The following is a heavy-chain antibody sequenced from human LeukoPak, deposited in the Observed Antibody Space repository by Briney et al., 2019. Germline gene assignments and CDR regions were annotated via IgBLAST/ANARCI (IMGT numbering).Heavy chain of an antibody. V-gene: IGHV3-48*03. D-gene: IGHD2-2*03. CDR1: GFIFSSYE. J-gene: IGHJ1*01. CDR2: ISSAGSPI. Sequence: GGSLRLSCAASGFIFSSYEMNWVRQAPGKGLGWVSYISSAGSPIYYADSVKGRFTISRDSAKNSLYLQMNSLRADDTAVYYCAKGLGTMGWIFFQHWGQGTLVTVSS. CDR3: AKGLGTMGWIFFQH.